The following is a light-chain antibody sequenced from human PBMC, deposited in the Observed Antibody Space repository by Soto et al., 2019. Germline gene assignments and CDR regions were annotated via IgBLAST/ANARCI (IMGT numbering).Light chain of an antibody. Sequence: NVLPRSPGTLALYNGERATLSCRASQTVTSSSLAWYQQKPGQAPRLLIYGASSRATGIPARFSGSGSGTDFTLTISRLEPEDFAVYYCQLDGTSPRTFGRGTKVDIK. CDR3: QLDGTSPRT. V-gene: IGKV3-20*01. CDR1: QTVTSSS. CDR2: GAS. J-gene: IGKJ1*01.